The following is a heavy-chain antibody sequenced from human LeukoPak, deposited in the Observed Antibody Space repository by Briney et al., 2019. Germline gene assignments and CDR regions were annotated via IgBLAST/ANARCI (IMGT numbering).Heavy chain of an antibody. CDR1: GFTVSSNY. CDR3: ARDSPPYYDFWSGYYDY. J-gene: IGHJ4*02. D-gene: IGHD3-3*01. Sequence: GGSLRLSCAASGFTVSSNYMSWVRQAPGKGLEWVSVIYSGGSTYYADSVKGRFTISGDNSKITLYLQMNSLRAEDTAVYYCARDSPPYYDFWSGYYDYWGQGTLVTVSS. CDR2: IYSGGST. V-gene: IGHV3-66*02.